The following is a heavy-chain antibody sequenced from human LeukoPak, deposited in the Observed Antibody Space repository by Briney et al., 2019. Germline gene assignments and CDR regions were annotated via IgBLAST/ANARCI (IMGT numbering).Heavy chain of an antibody. V-gene: IGHV3-23*01. CDR2: ISGSGGST. CDR3: ARVALYSRPDYFDY. Sequence: GGSLRLSCAASGFTFSSIAMSWVRQAPDKGLEWVSTISGSGGSTYYADSVKGRFTISRHNSKNTLYLQMNSLRAEDTAVYYCARVALYSRPDYFDYWGQGTLVTVSS. J-gene: IGHJ4*02. CDR1: GFTFSSIA. D-gene: IGHD6-13*01.